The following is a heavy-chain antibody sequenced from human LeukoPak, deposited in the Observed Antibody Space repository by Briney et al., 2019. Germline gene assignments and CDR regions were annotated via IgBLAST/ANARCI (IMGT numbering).Heavy chain of an antibody. CDR2: ISSDGSTT. V-gene: IGHV3-74*01. CDR3: ARDTSYGMDV. J-gene: IGHJ6*02. Sequence: GGSLRLSCAASGFTFSTYAMSWVRQPPGKGLEWVSHISSDGSTTSYADAVKGRYTISRDNAKNTLYLQMNSLRAEDTAVYYCARDTSYGMDVWGQGTTVTVSS. CDR1: GFTFSTYA.